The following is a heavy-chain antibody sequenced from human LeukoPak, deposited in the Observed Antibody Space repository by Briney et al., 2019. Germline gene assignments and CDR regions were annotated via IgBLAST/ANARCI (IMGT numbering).Heavy chain of an antibody. CDR3: ARPLSISGYYYDAFDI. J-gene: IGHJ3*02. CDR1: GGSINNYY. Sequence: SETLSLTCTVSGGSINNYYWSWIRQPPGKGLEWIGYIYYSGSTNYNPSLKSRVTVSVETSKKQFSLKLSSVTAADTAVYYCARPLSISGYYYDAFDIWGQGTMVTVSS. CDR2: IYYSGST. D-gene: IGHD3-22*01. V-gene: IGHV4-59*01.